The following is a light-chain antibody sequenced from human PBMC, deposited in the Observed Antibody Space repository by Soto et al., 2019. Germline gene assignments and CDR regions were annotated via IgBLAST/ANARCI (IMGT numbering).Light chain of an antibody. J-gene: IGKJ1*01. CDR2: SAS. Sequence: EIVLTQSAGTLSLSPGERATLSCRAVQSVSSSHLAWYQQKPGQAPRLLIYSASSRATGIPDRFSGSGSETDFTLTISSLQPEDFAVYYCHQYNNWPSWTFGQGTKVDIK. CDR1: QSVSSSH. V-gene: IGKV3-20*01. CDR3: HQYNNWPSWT.